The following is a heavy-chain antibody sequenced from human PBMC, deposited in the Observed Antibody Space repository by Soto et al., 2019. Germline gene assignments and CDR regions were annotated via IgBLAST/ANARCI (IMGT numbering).Heavy chain of an antibody. CDR1: GGSISSGGNY. J-gene: IGHJ5*02. D-gene: IGHD6-6*01. CDR3: ERAGHISSSEGANSFDP. V-gene: IGHV4-31*03. Sequence: PSETLSLTCTVSGGSISSGGNYWSWIRQHPGKGLAWIGYIYYSGSTYFNPSLRSRLTISGATSKNQFSLHLSSVTAVYTAVYYGERAGHISSSEGANSFDPWGHGTPGTAS. CDR2: IYYSGST.